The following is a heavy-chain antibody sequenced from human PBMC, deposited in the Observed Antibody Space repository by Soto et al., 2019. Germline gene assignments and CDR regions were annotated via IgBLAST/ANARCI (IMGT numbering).Heavy chain of an antibody. Sequence: GGSLRLSCAASGFTFNNYGMHWVRQAPGKGLEWLASIWHDGSNXXXAESVKGRXTISRDNSKNTXYLQMNSLRAEDTAVYYCAREKAYSKDYWGQGX. J-gene: IGHJ4*02. CDR3: AREKAYSKDY. CDR1: GFTFNNYG. CDR2: IWHDGSNX. D-gene: IGHD4-4*01. V-gene: IGHV3-33*01.